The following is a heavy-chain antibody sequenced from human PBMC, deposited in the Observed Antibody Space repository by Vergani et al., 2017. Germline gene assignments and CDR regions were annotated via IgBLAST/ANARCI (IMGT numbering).Heavy chain of an antibody. CDR2: ILFDGSNQ. Sequence: QVQMVESGGGVVQRGGSLRLSCATPGFTLCNSDMQWTRQGPGKGLEFVAFILFDGSNQYYADSVKGRFTLSRDFSKNTLYLQMKSLRTDDTATYYGAKHFSGRGINSGGRGTRVMVS. J-gene: IGHJ5*01. CDR3: AKHFSGRGINS. D-gene: IGHD2-15*01. CDR1: GFTLCNSD. V-gene: IGHV3-30*02.